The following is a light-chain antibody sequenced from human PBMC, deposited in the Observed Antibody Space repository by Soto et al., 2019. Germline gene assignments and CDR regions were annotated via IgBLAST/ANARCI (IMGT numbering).Light chain of an antibody. Sequence: EIVLTQSPGTLSLSPGERATLSCRASQSVSSSYLAWYPHKPGQTPRLLIYGASSRATVIPDRFSGSGSGTDFTLTISRLEPEDFAVYYCQQYGNSPYTFGHGTKLEI. CDR1: QSVSSSY. J-gene: IGKJ2*01. V-gene: IGKV3-20*01. CDR2: GAS. CDR3: QQYGNSPYT.